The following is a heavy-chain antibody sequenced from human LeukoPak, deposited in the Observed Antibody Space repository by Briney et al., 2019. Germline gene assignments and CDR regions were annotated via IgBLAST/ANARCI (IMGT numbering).Heavy chain of an antibody. CDR2: VSKDGSNE. V-gene: IGHV3-30*15. D-gene: IGHD3-10*01. CDR1: GFTFSSYG. Sequence: VTSLRLSCAASGFTFSSYGMYWVRQAPGTGLEWVALVSKDGSNEDHADSVKGRFTITRDNSRTTLYLQMSSLRPEDTAVYYCAREAYYGSGRSRQPSPVWGQGTLVTVSS. J-gene: IGHJ4*02. CDR3: AREAYYGSGRSRQPSPV.